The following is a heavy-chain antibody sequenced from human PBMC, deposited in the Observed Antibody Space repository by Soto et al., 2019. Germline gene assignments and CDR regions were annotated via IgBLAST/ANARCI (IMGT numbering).Heavy chain of an antibody. CDR2: VYYSGSA. D-gene: IGHD7-27*01. Sequence: SETLSLTCTVSDGSISSYYWNGIRQPPGKGLEWIGYVYYSGSATYNPSLKSRVTISVDMSKDRFSLKLNSVTAADTAVYYCARTNCNANWFDPWGQGTLVTVSS. V-gene: IGHV4-59*01. CDR3: ARTNCNANWFDP. CDR1: DGSISSYY. J-gene: IGHJ5*02.